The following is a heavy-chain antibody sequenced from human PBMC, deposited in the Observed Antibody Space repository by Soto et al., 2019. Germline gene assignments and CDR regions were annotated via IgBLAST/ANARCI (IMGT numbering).Heavy chain of an antibody. D-gene: IGHD5-12*01. J-gene: IGHJ4*02. CDR2: ITSGSDYI. CDR3: ARVDGYTYPNDY. Sequence: GGFLRLSCAGSGFTFSTYGMSWVRQAPGKGLEWVSSITSGSDYIYYEDSVKGRFTTSRDNAKSSLYLQMNSLRAEDTAVYYCARVDGYTYPNDYWGQGTPVTVSS. CDR1: GFTFSTYG. V-gene: IGHV3-21*01.